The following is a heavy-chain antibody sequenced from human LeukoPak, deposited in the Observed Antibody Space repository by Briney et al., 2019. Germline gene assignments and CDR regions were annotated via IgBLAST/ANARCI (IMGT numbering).Heavy chain of an antibody. CDR1: GGSISSYY. Sequence: PSETLSLTCTVSGGSISSYYWGWIRQPPGKGLEWIGNIHYSGTTYYNSSLKSRVTISLDTSKNQFSLKVGSVTAADTAVYYCARDGQAFDFWGQGTMVTVSS. CDR3: ARDGQAFDF. V-gene: IGHV4-59*12. J-gene: IGHJ3*01. CDR2: IHYSGTT.